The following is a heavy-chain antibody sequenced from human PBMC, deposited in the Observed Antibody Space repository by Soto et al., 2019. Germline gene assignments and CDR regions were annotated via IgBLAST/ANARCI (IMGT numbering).Heavy chain of an antibody. V-gene: IGHV1-18*01. CDR1: GYTFTSYG. Sequence: AXVKVSCKASGYTFTSYGIRWVRQAPGQGLEWMGWISAYNGNTNYAQKLQGRVTMTTDTSTSTDYMELRSLRSDDTAVYYCAREVAGTGAFDIWGQGTMVTV. CDR3: AREVAGTGAFDI. D-gene: IGHD6-19*01. CDR2: ISAYNGNT. J-gene: IGHJ3*02.